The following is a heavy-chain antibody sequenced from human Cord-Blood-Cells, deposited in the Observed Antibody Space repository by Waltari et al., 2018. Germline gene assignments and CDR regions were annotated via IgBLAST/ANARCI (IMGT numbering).Heavy chain of an antibody. CDR2: ISGSGGST. CDR1: GFTFSSYA. CDR3: ANGQGVINY. Sequence: EVQLLESGGGLVQPGGSLRLSCAASGFTFSSYAMSWVRQAPGKGLVWVSAISGSGGSTYSGDTVKGRCTISRDNSKNTLDLQMNSLRAEDTAVYYCANGQGVINYWGQGTLVTVSS. V-gene: IGHV3-23*01. J-gene: IGHJ4*02. D-gene: IGHD3-10*01.